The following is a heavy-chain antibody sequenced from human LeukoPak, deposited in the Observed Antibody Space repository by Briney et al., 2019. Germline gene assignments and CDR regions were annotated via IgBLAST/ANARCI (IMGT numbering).Heavy chain of an antibody. J-gene: IGHJ4*02. CDR1: GYTLTELP. Sequence: ASVKVSCKVSGYTLTELPMHWVRQAPGKGLEWMGGFDPEDGETIYAQKFQGRVTMTEDTSTDTAYMELSSLRSEDTAVYYCATDRITMVRGVIMKGGFDYWGQGTLVTVSS. CDR3: ATDRITMVRGVIMKGGFDY. CDR2: FDPEDGET. V-gene: IGHV1-24*01. D-gene: IGHD3-10*01.